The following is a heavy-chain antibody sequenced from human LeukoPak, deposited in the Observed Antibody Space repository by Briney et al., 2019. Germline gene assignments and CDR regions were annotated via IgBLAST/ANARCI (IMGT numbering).Heavy chain of an antibody. J-gene: IGHJ3*02. CDR3: ARAIRDAFDI. CDR2: IYYSGST. CDR1: GGSISSYY. V-gene: IGHV4-59*01. Sequence: SETLSLTCTVSGGSISSYYWSWIRQPPGKGLEWIGYIYYSGSTNYNPSLKSRVTISVDTSKNQFSLKLSSVTAADTAVYYCARAIRDAFDIWGQGTMVTVSS.